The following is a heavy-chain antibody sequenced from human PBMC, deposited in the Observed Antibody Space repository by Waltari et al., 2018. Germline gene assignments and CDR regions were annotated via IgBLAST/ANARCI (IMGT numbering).Heavy chain of an antibody. Sequence: QLQLQESGPGLVKPSETLSLTGTVSGGSIRSSSYYWGWIRQPPGKGLEWIGSIYYSGSTYYNPSLKSRVTISVDTSKNQFSLKLSSVTAADTAVYYCARTHWYNWFDPWGQGTLVTVSS. J-gene: IGHJ5*02. CDR1: GGSIRSSSYY. CDR2: IYYSGST. V-gene: IGHV4-39*07. CDR3: ARTHWYNWFDP. D-gene: IGHD2-8*02.